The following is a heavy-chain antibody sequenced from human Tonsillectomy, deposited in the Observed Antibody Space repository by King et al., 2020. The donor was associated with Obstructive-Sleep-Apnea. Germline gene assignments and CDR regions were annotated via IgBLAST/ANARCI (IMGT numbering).Heavy chain of an antibody. CDR1: GFTFNNAW. Sequence: VQLVESGGGLVKPGESLRLSCVASGFTFNNAWMSWVRQAPGKGLEWVGLIKRKIEGETTDYVAPVKGRFTISRDDSINTVYLHMSSLKIEDTAMYYCMTDGDGWHQLVLGGQGTLVTVSS. CDR2: IKRKIEGETT. J-gene: IGHJ4*02. D-gene: IGHD6-13*01. CDR3: MTDGDGWHQLVL. V-gene: IGHV3-15*01.